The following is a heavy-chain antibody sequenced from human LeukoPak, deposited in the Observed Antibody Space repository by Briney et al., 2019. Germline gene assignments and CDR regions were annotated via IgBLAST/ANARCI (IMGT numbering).Heavy chain of an antibody. CDR2: VYCSGNT. CDR3: ARRHVQAERFDY. J-gene: IGHJ4*02. Sequence: SETLSLTCAVSVGSIRDYLWSWIRQPPVKGLEWSGYVYCSGNTNHTPCIKSRLPIPVHTPKTQFSLKLSSVTAADTDMYYCARRHVQAERFDYWGQGTLVTVSS. V-gene: IGHV4-59*01. CDR1: VGSIRDYL.